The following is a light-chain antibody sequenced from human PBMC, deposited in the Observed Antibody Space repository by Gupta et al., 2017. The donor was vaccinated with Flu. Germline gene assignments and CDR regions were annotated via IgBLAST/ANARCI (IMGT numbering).Light chain of an antibody. V-gene: IGKV1-39*01. CDR3: HHNYSPPHT. CDR2: GAS. J-gene: IGKJ4*01. Sequence: DFQITKSLPSLSAPKGDTVTVTCRAGQNIVPYFTWYQHKPGRARKLLIYGASKLQDGVPTTICGSGSGTNFTLTIYGLQPEDSATYFCHHNYSPPHTYGCGTKVDI. CDR1: QNIVPY.